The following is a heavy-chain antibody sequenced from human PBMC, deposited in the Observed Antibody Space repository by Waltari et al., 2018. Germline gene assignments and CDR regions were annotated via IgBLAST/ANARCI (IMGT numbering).Heavy chain of an antibody. CDR3: AKVETSVTTYDGFDV. CDR2: IEYNGNNK. D-gene: IGHD4-17*01. CDR1: GFTSRSSG. Sequence: QVQLVESGGGVVQPGGSLRLSRAASGFTSRSSGMHWVRQAPGKGLEWVAFIEYNGNNKYYSDSAKGRFTISRDSSKNTLYLQMNSLRVEDTALYYCAKVETSVTTYDGFDVWGQGTMVTVSS. J-gene: IGHJ3*01. V-gene: IGHV3-30*02.